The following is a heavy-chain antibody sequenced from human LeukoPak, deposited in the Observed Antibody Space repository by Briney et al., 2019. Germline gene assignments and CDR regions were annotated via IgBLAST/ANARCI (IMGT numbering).Heavy chain of an antibody. CDR1: GGSISSYY. D-gene: IGHD1-1*01. Sequence: PAETLSLTCTVSGGSISSYYWNWIRQPAGKGLEWIGRIYASETTNYNPSLKSRVTMSVDTSKNQVSLKLTSVTAADTAVYYCARGRNDFLDYWGQGILVTVSS. V-gene: IGHV4-4*07. J-gene: IGHJ4*02. CDR3: ARGRNDFLDY. CDR2: IYASETT.